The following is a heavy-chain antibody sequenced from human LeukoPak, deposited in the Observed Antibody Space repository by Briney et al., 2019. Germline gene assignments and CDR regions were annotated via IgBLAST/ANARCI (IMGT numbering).Heavy chain of an antibody. CDR1: GFYLTSSGVG. V-gene: IGHV2-5*02. J-gene: IGHJ4*01. Sequence: ESGRSLVISRPTLTLTCTFSGFYLTSSGVGVGWIRQPPGKALAWIALTSWDDDIRYRLSLWSRLTITNVSSKNHVVLTMTNIDPVDTATYFCAHSAEYNWKVHFDSWGHGTLVTSSS. CDR3: AHSAEYNWKVHFDS. CDR2: TSWDDDI. D-gene: IGHD1-20*01.